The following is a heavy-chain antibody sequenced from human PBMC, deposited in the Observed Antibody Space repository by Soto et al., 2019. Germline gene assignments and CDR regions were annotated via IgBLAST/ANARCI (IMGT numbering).Heavy chain of an antibody. V-gene: IGHV1-69*13. Sequence: ASVKVSCKASGGTFSSYAISWVRQAPGQGLEWMGGIIPIFGTANYAQKFQGRVTITADESTSTAYMELSSLRSEDTAVYYCARGFGELFYTHPNWFDPWGQGTLVTVSS. CDR3: ARGFGELFYTHPNWFDP. CDR2: IIPIFGTA. D-gene: IGHD3-10*01. J-gene: IGHJ5*02. CDR1: GGTFSSYA.